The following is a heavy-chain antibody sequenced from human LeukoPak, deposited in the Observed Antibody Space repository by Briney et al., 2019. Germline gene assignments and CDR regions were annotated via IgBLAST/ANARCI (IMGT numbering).Heavy chain of an antibody. CDR1: GGSISSSNW. V-gene: IGHV4-4*02. Sequence: SGTLSLTCAVSGGSISSSNWWSWVRQPPGKGLEWIGEIYHSGSTNYNPSLKSRVTISVDKSKNQFSLKLSSVTAADTAVYYCASTKVARLSSFDYWGQGTLVTVSS. CDR3: ASTKVARLSSFDY. D-gene: IGHD5-12*01. J-gene: IGHJ4*02. CDR2: IYHSGST.